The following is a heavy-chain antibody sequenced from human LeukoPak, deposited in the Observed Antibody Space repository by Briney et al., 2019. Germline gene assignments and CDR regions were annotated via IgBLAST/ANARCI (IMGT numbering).Heavy chain of an antibody. CDR2: FNPNSGDT. D-gene: IGHD7-27*01. J-gene: IGHJ4*02. CDR3: ARGPNTGAFDY. CDR1: GYTFSDYY. V-gene: IGHV1-2*02. Sequence: ASVKVSCKASGYTFSDYYMHWMRQAPGQGLEWMGWFNPNSGDTNYAQKFKGRVTMTRDTSISTAYMELSSLTSDDTAVYYCARGPNTGAFDYWGQGTLVTVSS.